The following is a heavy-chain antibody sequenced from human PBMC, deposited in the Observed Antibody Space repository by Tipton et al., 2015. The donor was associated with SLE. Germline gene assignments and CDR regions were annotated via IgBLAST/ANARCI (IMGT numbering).Heavy chain of an antibody. Sequence: QLVQSGGGLVKPGGSLRLSCRASGFTFNDFYMTWVRQAPGEGLEWVSCIYRDGTTYYRDSVKGRFAISRDNSKNTLYLQMNGLRPEDTAVYYCAWSTRYDWELLRTLDIWGQGTMVTVST. J-gene: IGHJ3*02. V-gene: IGHV3-53*04. D-gene: IGHD1-26*01. CDR3: AWSTRYDWELLRTLDI. CDR1: GFTFNDFY. CDR2: IYRDGTT.